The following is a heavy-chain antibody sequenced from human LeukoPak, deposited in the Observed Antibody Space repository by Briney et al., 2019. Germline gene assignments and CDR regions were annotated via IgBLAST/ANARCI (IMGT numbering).Heavy chain of an antibody. CDR2: ISHSGSP. J-gene: IGHJ6*03. D-gene: IGHD6-13*01. Sequence: SETLSLTCTVSGYSISSAYYWGWIRQPPGKGLEWIGSISHSGSPYYNPSLKSRVTISVHTSKNQFSLKLSSVTAADTAVYYCARERTERQLAKYYYYYMDVWGKGTTVTVSS. CDR3: ARERTERQLAKYYYYYMDV. CDR1: GYSISSAYY. V-gene: IGHV4-38-2*02.